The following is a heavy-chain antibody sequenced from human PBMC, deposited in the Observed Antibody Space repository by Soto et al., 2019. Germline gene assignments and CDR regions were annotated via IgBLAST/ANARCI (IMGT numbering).Heavy chain of an antibody. J-gene: IGHJ4*02. CDR3: ARVKASGVNFDY. CDR2: IYHSGST. D-gene: IGHD3-10*01. CDR1: GGSIGSSNW. Sequence: TSETLSLTCAVSGGSIGSSNWWSWVRQPPGKGLEWIGEIYHSGSTSYNPSLKSRVTISVDKSKNQFSLKLSSVTAADTAVYYCARVKASGVNFDYWGQRTLVTVSS. V-gene: IGHV4-4*02.